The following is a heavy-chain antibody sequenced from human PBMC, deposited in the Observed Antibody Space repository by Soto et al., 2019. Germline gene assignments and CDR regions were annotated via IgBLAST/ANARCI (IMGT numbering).Heavy chain of an antibody. Sequence: QVHLQESGPGLVKPSETLSLTCSVSGGSVNTGGYYWSWIRQNPGKGLEWIGYVYYTEGTYYNQSHRHRVSISVEQPNNPSENHYSLKLTSVTAADTAVYYCARVPDGDYARHFDVWGRGTLVIVSS. CDR2: VYYTEGT. J-gene: IGHJ2*01. CDR3: ARVPDGDYARHFDV. V-gene: IGHV4-31*03. D-gene: IGHD4-17*01. CDR1: GGSVNTGGYY.